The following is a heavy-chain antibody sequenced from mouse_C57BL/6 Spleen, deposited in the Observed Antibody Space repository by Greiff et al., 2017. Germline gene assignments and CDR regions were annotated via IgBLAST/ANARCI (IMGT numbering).Heavy chain of an antibody. CDR2: IHPNSGST. CDR1: GYTFTSYW. J-gene: IGHJ4*01. V-gene: IGHV1-64*01. Sequence: VKLQQPGAELVKPGASVKLSCKASGYTFTSYWMHWVKQRPGQGLEWIGMIHPNSGSTNYNEKFKSKATLTVDKSSSTAYMQLSSLTSEDSAVYYCARVRDYYGSSYAMDYWGQGTSVTVSS. CDR3: ARVRDYYGSSYAMDY. D-gene: IGHD1-1*01.